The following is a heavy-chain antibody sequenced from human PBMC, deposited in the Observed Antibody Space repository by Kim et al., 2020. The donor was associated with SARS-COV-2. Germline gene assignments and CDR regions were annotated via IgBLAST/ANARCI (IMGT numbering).Heavy chain of an antibody. Sequence: KYSQKFQGRVNITRDTSASTAYMEVSSLRSEDTAVYYCARARPLAVSGFDYWGQGTLVTVSS. V-gene: IGHV1-3*01. CDR3: ARARPLAVSGFDY. J-gene: IGHJ4*02. D-gene: IGHD6-19*01.